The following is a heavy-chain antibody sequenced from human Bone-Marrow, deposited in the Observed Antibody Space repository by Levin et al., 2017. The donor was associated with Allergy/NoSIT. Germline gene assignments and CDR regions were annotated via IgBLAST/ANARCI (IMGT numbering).Heavy chain of an antibody. J-gene: IGHJ6*03. CDR3: AKFGLTMVRAVTEHVYYYYYMDI. CDR1: GLTFSNYD. V-gene: IGHV3-23*01. Sequence: GGSLRLSCAALGLTFSNYDMTWVRQAPGKGLEWVSAVSGSGGSTYYADSVRGRFTISRDNSKNTLYLRMNSLRAEDTAVYYCAKFGLTMVRAVTEHVYYYYYMDIWGKGTTVTVSS. D-gene: IGHD3-10*01. CDR2: VSGSGGST.